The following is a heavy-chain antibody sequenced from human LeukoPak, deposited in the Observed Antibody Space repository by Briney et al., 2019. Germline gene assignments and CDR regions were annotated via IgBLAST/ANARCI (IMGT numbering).Heavy chain of an antibody. CDR3: AKDPDSSGLASYAFDI. J-gene: IGHJ3*02. CDR1: GFTFDDYA. V-gene: IGHV3-9*03. Sequence: GGSLRLSCAASGFTFDDYAMHWVRQTPGKGLEWVSGISWNSGSIGYADSVKGRFTISRDNAKNSLYLQMNSLRAEDMALYYCAKDPDSSGLASYAFDIWGQGTMVTVSS. CDR2: ISWNSGSI. D-gene: IGHD3-22*01.